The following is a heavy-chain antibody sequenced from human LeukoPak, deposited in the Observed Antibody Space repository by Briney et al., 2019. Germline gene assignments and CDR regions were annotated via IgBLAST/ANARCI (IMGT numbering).Heavy chain of an antibody. CDR2: INPNSGGT. D-gene: IGHD3-9*01. Sequence: VASVKVSCKASGYTFSDYYIHWVRQAPGQGLEWMGWINPNSGGTNYAQNFQGRVTMTRDTSIITAYMELSSLRSDDTAVYFCARETKRYFDWFRRTNWFDPWGQGTLVTVSS. CDR3: ARETKRYFDWFRRTNWFDP. J-gene: IGHJ5*02. CDR1: GYTFSDYY. V-gene: IGHV1-2*02.